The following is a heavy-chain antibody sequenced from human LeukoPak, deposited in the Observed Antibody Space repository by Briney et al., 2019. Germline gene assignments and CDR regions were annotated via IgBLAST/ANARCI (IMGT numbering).Heavy chain of an antibody. CDR3: ARQRYGYYLDY. CDR2: ISPNTGGP. V-gene: IGHV1-2*06. J-gene: IGHJ4*02. CDR1: AYTFTGYS. D-gene: IGHD5-18*01. Sequence: GSSVKVSFRASAYTFTGYSMHWVRQAPGQGLEWVGRISPNTGGPNYAEKFQGRVTMTRDTSISTAYMELRRLRYDDTAVYYCARQRYGYYLDYWGQGTLVTVPS.